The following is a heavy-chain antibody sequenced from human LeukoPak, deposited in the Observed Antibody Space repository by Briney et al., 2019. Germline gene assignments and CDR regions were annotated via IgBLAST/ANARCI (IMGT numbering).Heavy chain of an antibody. CDR1: GFTVSSNY. V-gene: IGHV3-53*01. Sequence: GGSLRLPCAASGFTVSSNYMSWVRQAPGKGLECVSVIYSGGSTYYEDSVKGRFTISRDNSKNTLYLQMNSLRAEDTAVYYCARYPSDQYYFDYWGQGTLVTVSS. J-gene: IGHJ4*02. CDR3: ARYPSDQYYFDY. CDR2: IYSGGST.